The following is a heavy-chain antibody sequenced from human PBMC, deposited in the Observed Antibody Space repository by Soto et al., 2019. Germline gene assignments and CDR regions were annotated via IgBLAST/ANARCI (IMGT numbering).Heavy chain of an antibody. Sequence: SETLSLTCTVSGGSISSSSYYWGWIRQPPGKGLEWIGSIYYSGITYYNPSLQSRPTISLDTSKNHFSLDLSFVTVADTAVYYGAAAWSSSLLFQSWGPGTLVTVYS. CDR2: IYYSGIT. D-gene: IGHD6-13*01. CDR1: GGSISSSSYY. J-gene: IGHJ5*02. V-gene: IGHV4-39*07. CDR3: AAAWSSSLLFQS.